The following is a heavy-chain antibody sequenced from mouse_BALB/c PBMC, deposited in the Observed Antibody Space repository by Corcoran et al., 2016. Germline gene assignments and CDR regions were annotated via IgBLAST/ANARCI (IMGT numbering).Heavy chain of an antibody. J-gene: IGHJ2*01. D-gene: IGHD2-1*01. CDR2: IDPENGNT. CDR1: GFNIKDYY. Sequence: EVQMQQSGAELVRPGALVKLSCKASGFNIKDYYMHWVKQRPEQGLEWIGWIDPENGNTIYDPKFQGKASITADTSSNTAYLQLSSLTSEDTAVYYCAICGNYGSYFDYWGQGTTLTVSS. V-gene: IGHV14-1*02. CDR3: AICGNYGSYFDY.